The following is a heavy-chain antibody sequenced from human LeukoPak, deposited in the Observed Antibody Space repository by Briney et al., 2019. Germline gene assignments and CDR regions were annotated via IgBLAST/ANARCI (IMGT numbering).Heavy chain of an antibody. CDR3: ARKYSGYDLSYFDY. Sequence: SETLSLTCTVSGGSNSSSSYYWGWIRQPPGKGLEWIGSIYYSGSTYYNPSLKSRVTISVDTSKNQFSLKLSSVTAADTAVYYCARKYSGYDLSYFDYWGQGTLVTVSS. D-gene: IGHD5-12*01. V-gene: IGHV4-39*01. J-gene: IGHJ4*02. CDR2: IYYSGST. CDR1: GGSNSSSSYY.